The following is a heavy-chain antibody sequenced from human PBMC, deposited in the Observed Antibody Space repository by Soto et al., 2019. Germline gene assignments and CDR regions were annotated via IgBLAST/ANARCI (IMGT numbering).Heavy chain of an antibody. D-gene: IGHD3-3*01. CDR1: GYTFTSYG. CDR3: ASGPYYDSWSGYYSGTGPYGMDV. Sequence: QVQLVQSGAEVKKPGASVKVSCKASGYTFTSYGISWVRQAPGQGLEWMGWISAYNGNTNYAQKLQGRVTMTTDTSTRTAYMELRSLRSDDTAVYYCASGPYYDSWSGYYSGTGPYGMDVWGQGTTVTVSS. CDR2: ISAYNGNT. V-gene: IGHV1-18*01. J-gene: IGHJ6*02.